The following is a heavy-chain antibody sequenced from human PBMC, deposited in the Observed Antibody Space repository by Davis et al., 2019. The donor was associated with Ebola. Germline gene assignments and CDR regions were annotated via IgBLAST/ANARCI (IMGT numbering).Heavy chain of an antibody. CDR3: AKDNRYTTSSFWFDP. J-gene: IGHJ5*02. V-gene: IGHV4-59*01. D-gene: IGHD6-6*01. CDR1: GCSISSYY. CDR2: VYYGGST. Sequence: MPSETLSLTCTVSGCSISSYYWGWIRQPPGKGLEWIGYVYYGGSTNYNPSLRSRVTISVDTSKNQFSLKLSSVTAADTAVYFCAKDNRYTTSSFWFDPWGQGTLVTVSS.